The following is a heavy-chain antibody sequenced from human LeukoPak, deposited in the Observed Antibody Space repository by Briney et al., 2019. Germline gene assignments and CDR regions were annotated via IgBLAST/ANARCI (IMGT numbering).Heavy chain of an antibody. V-gene: IGHV4-30-4*01. CDR2: IYNSGTI. D-gene: IGHD2-2*01. CDR3: ATAPLPATMWNWYFDL. J-gene: IGHJ2*01. Sequence: SQTLSLTCTVSGGSISSGDYYWSWIRQPPGKGLEWIGYIYNSGTIYYNPSLKSRLTISVDTSRNQFSLRLRSVTAADTAVYYCATAPLPATMWNWYFDLRGRGTLVTVSS. CDR1: GGSISSGDYY.